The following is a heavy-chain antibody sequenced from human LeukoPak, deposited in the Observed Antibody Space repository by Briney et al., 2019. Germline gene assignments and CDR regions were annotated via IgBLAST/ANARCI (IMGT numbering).Heavy chain of an antibody. CDR2: ISSSGSTI. V-gene: IGHV3-48*03. CDR1: GFTFDNYA. J-gene: IGHJ5*02. Sequence: GGSLRLSCSASGFTFDNYAMHWVRQAPGKGLEWVSYISSSGSTIYYADSVKGRFTISRDNAKNSLYLQMNSLRAEDTAVYYCAKDPEIDSSGWYGVGFDPWGQGTLVTVSS. D-gene: IGHD6-19*01. CDR3: AKDPEIDSSGWYGVGFDP.